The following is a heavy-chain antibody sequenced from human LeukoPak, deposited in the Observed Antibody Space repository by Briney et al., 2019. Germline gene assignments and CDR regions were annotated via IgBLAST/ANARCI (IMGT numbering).Heavy chain of an antibody. D-gene: IGHD1-1*01. Sequence: GGSLRLSCAASGFTFSSYSMNWVRQAPGKGLEWVSSISSSSNIYYADSVKGRFTISRDNAKNSLYLQMNSLRVEDTAVYYCARCTTGRTFGSLREIKRSREIDYWGQGTLVTVSS. V-gene: IGHV3-21*01. J-gene: IGHJ4*02. CDR1: GFTFSSYS. CDR2: ISSSSNI. CDR3: ARCTTGRTFGSLREIKRSREIDY.